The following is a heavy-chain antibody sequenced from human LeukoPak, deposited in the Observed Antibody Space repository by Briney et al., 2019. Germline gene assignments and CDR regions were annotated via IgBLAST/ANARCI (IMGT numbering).Heavy chain of an antibody. V-gene: IGHV4-38-2*02. CDR1: GYSISSGYY. CDR2: IYHSGST. J-gene: IGHJ5*02. CDR3: ARDSPGAVAGGGPGWFDP. D-gene: IGHD6-19*01. Sequence: SETLSLTCTVSGYSISSGYYWGWIRQPPGKGLEWIGSIYHSGSTYYNPSLKSRVTISVDTSKNQFSLKLSSVTAADTAVYYCARDSPGAVAGGGPGWFDPWGQGTLVTVSS.